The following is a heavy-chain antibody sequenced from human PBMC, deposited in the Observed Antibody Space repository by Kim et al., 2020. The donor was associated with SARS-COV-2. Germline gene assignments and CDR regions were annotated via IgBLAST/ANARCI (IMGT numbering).Heavy chain of an antibody. CDR2: IGGVGGYT. CDR1: GFAFSTYA. D-gene: IGHD3-10*01. Sequence: GGSLRLSCAASGFAFSTYAMSWVRQAPGKGLEWVSTIGGVGGYTFYADSAKGRFTISRDNSRNTLYLQMSSLRAEDTAVYYCARNKGSGTYYHYSIGVWGQGTTVTVSS. J-gene: IGHJ6*02. V-gene: IGHV3-23*01. CDR3: ARNKGSGTYYHYSIGV.